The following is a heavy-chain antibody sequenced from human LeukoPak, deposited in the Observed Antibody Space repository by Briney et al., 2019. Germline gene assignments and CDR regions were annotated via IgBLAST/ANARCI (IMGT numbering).Heavy chain of an antibody. D-gene: IGHD2-15*01. V-gene: IGHV1-2*02. Sequence: VASVKVSCKASGYTFTGYYMHWVRQAPGQGPEWMGWINPNSGGTNYAQKFQGRVTMTRDTSISTAYMELSRLRSDDTAVYYCARETVVVAAQGTFDIWGQGTMVTVSS. CDR1: GYTFTGYY. CDR3: ARETVVVAAQGTFDI. CDR2: INPNSGGT. J-gene: IGHJ3*02.